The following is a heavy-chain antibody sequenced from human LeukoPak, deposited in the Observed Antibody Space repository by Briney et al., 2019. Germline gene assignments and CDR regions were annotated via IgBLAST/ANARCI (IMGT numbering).Heavy chain of an antibody. CDR2: INSDGSTT. D-gene: IGHD2-21*01. V-gene: IGHV3-74*01. CDR3: ARDGEAYCGGDCYYGPLGY. CDR1: GFTFSSYW. J-gene: IGHJ4*02. Sequence: GGSLRLSCAASGFTFSSYWMHWVRQAPGKGLVWVSRINSDGSTTSYADSVKGRFTISRDNAKNTLYLQMNSLRAEDTAVYYCARDGEAYCGGDCYYGPLGYWGQGTLVTVSS.